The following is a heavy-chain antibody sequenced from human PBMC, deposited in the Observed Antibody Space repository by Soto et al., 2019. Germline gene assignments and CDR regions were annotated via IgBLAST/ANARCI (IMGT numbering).Heavy chain of an antibody. CDR2: ISSSSSTI. CDR3: ARDLYHIAAAPGNMFDP. V-gene: IGHV3-48*01. CDR1: GFTFSSYS. J-gene: IGHJ5*02. D-gene: IGHD6-13*01. Sequence: GGSLRLSCAASGFTFSSYSMNWVRQAPGKGLEWVSYISSSSSTIYYADSVKGRFNISRDNAKNSLYLQMNSLRAEDTAVYYCARDLYHIAAAPGNMFDPWGQGTLVTVSS.